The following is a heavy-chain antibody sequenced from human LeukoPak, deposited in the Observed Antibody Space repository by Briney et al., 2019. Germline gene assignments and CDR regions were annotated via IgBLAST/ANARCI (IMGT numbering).Heavy chain of an antibody. V-gene: IGHV3-21*01. Sequence: GGSLRLSCAASGFTFSSYSMNWVRQAPGKGLEWVSSISSSSSYIYYADSVKGRFTISRDNAKNSLYLQMNSLRAEDAAVYYCARAVGYNGFLDYWGQGTLVTVSS. CDR2: ISSSSSYI. D-gene: IGHD5-24*01. CDR1: GFTFSSYS. CDR3: ARAVGYNGFLDY. J-gene: IGHJ4*02.